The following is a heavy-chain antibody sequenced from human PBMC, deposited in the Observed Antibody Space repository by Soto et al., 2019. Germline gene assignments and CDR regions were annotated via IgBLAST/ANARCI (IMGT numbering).Heavy chain of an antibody. J-gene: IGHJ6*02. D-gene: IGHD3-10*01. CDR1: GGSISSYY. CDR3: ARGHGSGIIGYYYYGMDV. V-gene: IGHV4-59*12. CDR2: IYYIGST. Sequence: PSETLSLTCTVSGGSISSYYWSWIRQSPGKGLEWIGYIYYIGSTNYNPSLKSRVTISVDTSKNQFSLKLSSVTAADTAVYYCARGHGSGIIGYYYYGMDVWGQGTKVTVSS.